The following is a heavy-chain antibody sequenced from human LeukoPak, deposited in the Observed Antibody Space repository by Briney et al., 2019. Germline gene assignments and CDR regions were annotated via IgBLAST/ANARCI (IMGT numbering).Heavy chain of an antibody. D-gene: IGHD5-18*01. CDR2: IKQDGSEK. J-gene: IGHJ4*02. CDR3: VKDKHRDGYTYGVYDY. V-gene: IGHV3-7*03. CDR1: GFTFSNFW. Sequence: GGSLRLSCAGSGFTFSNFWMNWVRQAPGKGLEWVANIKQDGSEKYYVDSVKGRFTISRDNAKNSLDLQMSSLRAEDTALYYCVKDKHRDGYTYGVYDYWGQGTLITVSS.